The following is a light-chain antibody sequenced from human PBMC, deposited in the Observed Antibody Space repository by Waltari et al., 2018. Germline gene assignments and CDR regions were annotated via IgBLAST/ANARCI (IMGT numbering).Light chain of an antibody. V-gene: IGKV3-15*01. Sequence: EIVMTQSPATLSVSPGERATLSCRASQSVSSNLALYQQKPGQAPRLLIYGASTRATGIPVRFSGSGSGTEITLTISSLQSEDFAVYYCQQYNNLPLTFGGGTKVEIK. CDR1: QSVSSN. J-gene: IGKJ4*01. CDR3: QQYNNLPLT. CDR2: GAS.